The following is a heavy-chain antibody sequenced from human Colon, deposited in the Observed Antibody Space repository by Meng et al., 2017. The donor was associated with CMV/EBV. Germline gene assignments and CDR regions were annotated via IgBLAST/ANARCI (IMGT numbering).Heavy chain of an antibody. CDR1: GYTFTAKH. Sequence: QVQLVQSGTEVKKPXXSXKVSCKTSGYTFTAKHLHWVRQAPGQGLEWMGWIYPQNGGTYFAQKFQGRVTMTSDTSITTAYMELSSLTSDDTAIYYCVKEDWYFDFWGQGTLVTVSS. D-gene: IGHD3-9*01. J-gene: IGHJ4*02. CDR2: IYPQNGGT. CDR3: VKEDWYFDF. V-gene: IGHV1-2*02.